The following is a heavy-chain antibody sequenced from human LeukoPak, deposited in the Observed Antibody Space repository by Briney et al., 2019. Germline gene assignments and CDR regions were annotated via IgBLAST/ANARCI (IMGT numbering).Heavy chain of an antibody. V-gene: IGHV1-46*01. CDR1: GYTFTSYY. Sequence: ASVKVSCKASGYTFTSYYMHWVRQAPGQGLEWMGIINPSGGSTSYAQKFQGRVTMTRDTSTSTVYMELSSLRSEDTAVYYCARLPPGSGSYPRPPNYYYGMDVWGQGTTVTVFS. J-gene: IGHJ6*02. CDR2: INPSGGST. D-gene: IGHD3-10*01. CDR3: ARLPPGSGSYPRPPNYYYGMDV.